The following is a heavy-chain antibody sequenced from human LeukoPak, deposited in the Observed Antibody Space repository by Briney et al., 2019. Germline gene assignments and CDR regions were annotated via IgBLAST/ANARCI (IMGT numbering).Heavy chain of an antibody. V-gene: IGHV1-69*05. CDR1: GGTFSSYA. CDR2: IIPIFGTA. J-gene: IGHJ5*02. Sequence: SVKVSCKASGGTFSSYAISWVRQAPGQGLEWMGRIIPIFGTANYAQKFQGRVTITTDESTSTAYMELSSLRSEDTAVYYCAKNWVASSWFNWFDPWGQGTLVTVSS. D-gene: IGHD6-13*01. CDR3: AKNWVASSWFNWFDP.